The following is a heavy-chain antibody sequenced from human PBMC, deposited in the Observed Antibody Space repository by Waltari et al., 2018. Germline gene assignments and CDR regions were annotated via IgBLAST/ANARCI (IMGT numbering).Heavy chain of an antibody. CDR3: ARARCSTSSCLFVSGFDP. CDR1: SVSINSGY. D-gene: IGHD6-13*01. V-gene: IGHV4-39*01. J-gene: IGHJ5*02. CDR2: IYYSGGT. Sequence: QLHLQESGPGLVEPSGTLYLTCSVSSVSINSGYWGWIRQPPGKGLEGLGNIYYSGGTYYMPARGSRIAIYVDTSRNQFFLSLTSVTAADTAVYYCARARCSTSSCLFVSGFDPWGQGILVTVSS.